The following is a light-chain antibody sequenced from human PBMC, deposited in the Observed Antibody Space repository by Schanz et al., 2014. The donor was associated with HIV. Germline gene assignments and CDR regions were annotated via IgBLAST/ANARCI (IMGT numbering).Light chain of an antibody. V-gene: IGLV2-14*01. CDR1: SSDVGGYNY. CDR3: SSYAGSRTVA. CDR2: EVS. Sequence: QSALTQPASVSGSPGQSITISCTGVSSDVGGYNYVSWYQHHPGKAPKVLIFEVSKRLSAVPDRFSGSKSGNTASLTVSGLQAEDEADYYCSSYAGSRTVAFGGGTKLTVL. J-gene: IGLJ2*01.